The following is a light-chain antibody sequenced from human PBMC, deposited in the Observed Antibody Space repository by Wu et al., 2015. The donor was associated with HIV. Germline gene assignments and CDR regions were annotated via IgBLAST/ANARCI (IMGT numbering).Light chain of an antibody. J-gene: IGKJ4*01. CDR2: DAS. Sequence: EFILTQSPATLSLSPGERATLSCRASQSISTYLAWYQQKLGQAPRLLIYDASNRATGIPARSSGSGSGTDFTLTVSSLEPEDFAVYYCQQRSNWPLTFGGGTKVEIK. CDR1: QSISTY. V-gene: IGKV3-11*01. CDR3: QQRSNWPLT.